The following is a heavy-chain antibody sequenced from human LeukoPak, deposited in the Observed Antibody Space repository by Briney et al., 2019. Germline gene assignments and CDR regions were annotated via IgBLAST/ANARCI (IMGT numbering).Heavy chain of an antibody. J-gene: IGHJ4*02. D-gene: IGHD6-19*01. Sequence: SETLSLTCTVSGGSVSSYYWSWIRQPPGKGLEWIGYIYYSGSTNYNPSLKSRVTISVDTSKNQFSLKLSSVTAADTALYYCARDASSGRGYYFDYWGQGTLVTVSS. CDR1: GGSVSSYY. CDR2: IYYSGST. CDR3: ARDASSGRGYYFDY. V-gene: IGHV4-59*02.